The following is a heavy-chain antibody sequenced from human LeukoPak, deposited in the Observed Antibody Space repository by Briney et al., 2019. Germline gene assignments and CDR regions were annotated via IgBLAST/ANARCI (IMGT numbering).Heavy chain of an antibody. CDR3: ARVSRYFDWFNVAGSPYYFDY. CDR1: GFTFSSYW. D-gene: IGHD3-9*01. CDR2: IKQDGSEK. V-gene: IGHV3-7*01. J-gene: IGHJ4*02. Sequence: GGSLRLSCAASGFTFSSYWMSWVRQAPGKGLEWVANIKQDGSEKYYVDSVKGRFTISRDNAKNSLYLQMNSLRAEATAVYYCARVSRYFDWFNVAGSPYYFDYWGQGTLVTVSS.